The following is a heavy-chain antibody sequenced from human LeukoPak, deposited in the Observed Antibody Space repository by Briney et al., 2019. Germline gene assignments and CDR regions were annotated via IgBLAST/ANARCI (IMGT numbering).Heavy chain of an antibody. Sequence: GGSLRLSCAASGFTFSSYSINWVRQAPGKGLEWVSSISSSSSYIYYADSVKGRFTISRDNAKNSLYLQMNSLRAEDTAVYYYARDPYYDSSGYYFGGDAFDIWGQGTMVTVSS. J-gene: IGHJ3*02. V-gene: IGHV3-21*01. CDR2: ISSSSSYI. CDR3: ARDPYYDSSGYYFGGDAFDI. D-gene: IGHD3-22*01. CDR1: GFTFSSYS.